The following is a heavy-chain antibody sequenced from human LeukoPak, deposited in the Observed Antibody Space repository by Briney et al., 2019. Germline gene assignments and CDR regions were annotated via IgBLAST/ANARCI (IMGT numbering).Heavy chain of an antibody. CDR2: IKQDGSQI. CDR3: ARATSEWQGPYFYFYMDV. CDR1: GFTFSTYW. D-gene: IGHD3-3*01. V-gene: IGHV3-7*01. Sequence: GGSLRLSCAASGFTFSTYWMNWVRQAPGKGLEWVANIKQDGSQISYVDSVKGRFTASRDNAQNSLYLQMSSLRVEDTAVYYCARATSEWQGPYFYFYMDVWGKGTTVTLAS. J-gene: IGHJ6*03.